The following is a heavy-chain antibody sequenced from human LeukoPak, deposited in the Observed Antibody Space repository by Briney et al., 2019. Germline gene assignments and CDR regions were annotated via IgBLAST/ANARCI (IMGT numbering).Heavy chain of an antibody. CDR3: AKGVLPDY. CDR1: GFTFSRYA. D-gene: IGHD3-10*01. Sequence: GGSLRLSCAASGFTFSRYAMHWVRQAPGKGLEWVAVISVDGNNKFYADSVKGRFTISRDNSKNTLYLQMNSLRAEDTAVYYCAKGVLPDYWGQGTLVTVSS. V-gene: IGHV3-30*04. J-gene: IGHJ4*02. CDR2: ISVDGNNK.